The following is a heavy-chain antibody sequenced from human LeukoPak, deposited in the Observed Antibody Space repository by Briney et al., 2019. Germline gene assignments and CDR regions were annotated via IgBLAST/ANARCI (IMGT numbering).Heavy chain of an antibody. CDR3: ARDNPPYCNGGSCYSY. V-gene: IGHV1-69*04. CDR2: IIPILGVA. CDR1: GGTFSSYA. D-gene: IGHD2-15*01. J-gene: IGHJ4*02. Sequence: SVNVSCKASGGTFSSYAISWVRQAPGQGLEWMGRIIPILGVANYAQNFQGRVTVTADESTGTAYMELSSLRSDDTAIYYCARDNPPYCNGGSCYSYWGQGTMVTVSS.